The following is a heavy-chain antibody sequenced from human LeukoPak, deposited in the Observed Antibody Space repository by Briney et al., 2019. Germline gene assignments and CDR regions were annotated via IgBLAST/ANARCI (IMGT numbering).Heavy chain of an antibody. Sequence: AGGSLRLSCAASGFTFSSYGMHWVRQAPGKGLEWVAFIRYDGGNKYYADSVKGRFTISRDNSKNTLYLQMNSLRAEDTAVYYCAKDRGTIFGVVHKRPVYYFDYWGQGTLVTVSS. CDR2: IRYDGGNK. CDR3: AKDRGTIFGVVHKRPVYYFDY. J-gene: IGHJ4*02. V-gene: IGHV3-30*02. D-gene: IGHD3-3*01. CDR1: GFTFSSYG.